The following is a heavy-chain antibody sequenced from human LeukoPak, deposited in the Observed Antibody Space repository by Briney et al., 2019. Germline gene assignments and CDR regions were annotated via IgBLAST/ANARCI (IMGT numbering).Heavy chain of an antibody. CDR3: ARFHRYSRSSYFDY. Sequence: KPSETLSLTCTVSGSSVSSGSYYWSWMRQPPGKGREWIGYIYYSGNTNYNPSLKSRVTISLDTSKIQFSLKLSSGTAADTAVYYCARFHRYSRSSYFDYWGQGTLVTVSS. V-gene: IGHV4-61*01. D-gene: IGHD6-6*01. CDR2: IYYSGNT. CDR1: GSSVSSGSYY. J-gene: IGHJ4*02.